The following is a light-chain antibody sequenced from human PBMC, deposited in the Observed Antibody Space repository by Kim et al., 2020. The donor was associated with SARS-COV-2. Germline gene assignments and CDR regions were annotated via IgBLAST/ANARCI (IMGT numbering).Light chain of an antibody. CDR3: QSYNRSNVV. V-gene: IGLV6-57*03. Sequence: GKTVTISCTRSSGSIDDNYVQWYQQRPGGVPTAVIYEDDKRPSGVSDRFSGSIDNSSNSASLTISGLKTEDEADYYCQSYNRSNVVFGGGTQLTVL. CDR2: EDD. J-gene: IGLJ2*01. CDR1: SGSIDDNY.